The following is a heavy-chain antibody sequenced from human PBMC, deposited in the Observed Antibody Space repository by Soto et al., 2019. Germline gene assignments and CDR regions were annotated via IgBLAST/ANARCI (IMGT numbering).Heavy chain of an antibody. CDR3: ARVPGP. D-gene: IGHD7-27*01. V-gene: IGHV4-30-2*01. CDR2: IYHSGST. J-gene: IGHJ5*02. Sequence: SETLSVTCAVSGGYIRSGGYSWSWIRQPPGKGLEWIGYIYHSGSTYYNPSLKSRVTISVDRSKNQFSLKLSSVTAADTAVYYCARVPGPWGQGTLVTVSS. CDR1: GGYIRSGGYS.